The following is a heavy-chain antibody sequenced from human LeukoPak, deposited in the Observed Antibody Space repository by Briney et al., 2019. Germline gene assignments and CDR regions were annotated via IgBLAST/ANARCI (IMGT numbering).Heavy chain of an antibody. CDR2: ISAYNGNT. J-gene: IGHJ4*02. Sequence: ASLKVSCKASGYTFTSYGISWVRQAPGQGLEWMGWISAYNGNTNYAQKLQGRVTMTTDTSTSTAYMEMRSVRSDDTDVYYCKLVPADSWGQGTLVTVSS. D-gene: IGHD2-2*01. CDR1: GYTFTSYG. V-gene: IGHV1-18*01. CDR3: KLVPADS.